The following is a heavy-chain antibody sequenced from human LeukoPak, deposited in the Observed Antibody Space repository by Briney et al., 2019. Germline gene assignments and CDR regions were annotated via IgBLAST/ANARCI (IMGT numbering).Heavy chain of an antibody. J-gene: IGHJ4*02. CDR1: GLTFTNAW. CDR3: TTGIRGD. CDR2: IASKTDGGAT. Sequence: GGSLRLSCSASGLTFTNAWMNWVRQAPGEGLDWVGRIASKTDGGATDYAAPVKGRFTISRDDSKNTLNLQMNSLKTEDAAVYYCTTGIRGDWGQGTLVTVSS. V-gene: IGHV3-15*07. D-gene: IGHD3-10*01.